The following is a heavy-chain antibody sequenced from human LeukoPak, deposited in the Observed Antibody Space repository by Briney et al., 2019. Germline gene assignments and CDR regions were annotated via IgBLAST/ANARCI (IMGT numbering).Heavy chain of an antibody. J-gene: IGHJ6*03. V-gene: IGHV1-2*06. CDR3: ASYGLNSLNYYYYMDV. D-gene: IGHD3-3*01. CDR2: INPNSGGT. CDR1: GYTFTGYY. Sequence: ASVKVSRKASGYTFTGYYMHWVRQAPGQGLEWMGRINPNSGGTNYAQKFQGRVTMTRDTSISTAYMELSRLRSDDTAVYYCASYGLNSLNYYYYMDVWGKGTTVTVSS.